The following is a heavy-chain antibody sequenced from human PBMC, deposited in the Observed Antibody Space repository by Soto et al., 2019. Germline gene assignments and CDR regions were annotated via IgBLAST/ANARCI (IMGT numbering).Heavy chain of an antibody. Sequence: GGTLRLSCQASALSVSKKQMGWVRQAPGKGLEWVSILSSGGTTYYADSVKGRFTISRDNSKNTLYLQMNSLRAEDTAVYYCATYSRIWYDDYWGEGTQVTVCS. J-gene: IGHJ4*02. CDR3: ATYSRIWYDDY. V-gene: IGHV3-53*01. CDR2: LSSGGTT. CDR1: ALSVSKKQ. D-gene: IGHD1-26*01.